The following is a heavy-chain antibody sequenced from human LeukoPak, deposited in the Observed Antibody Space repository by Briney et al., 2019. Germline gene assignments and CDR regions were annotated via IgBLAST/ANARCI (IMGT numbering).Heavy chain of an antibody. D-gene: IGHD6-13*01. J-gene: IGHJ4*02. CDR1: GFTFSDLY. CDR2: IKQDGKEK. CDR3: ARGGTSGYSSSLHFWGGNYYFDY. V-gene: IGHV3-7*01. Sequence: GGTLRLSCAASGFTFSDLYMDWVRQAPGTGLEGVANIKQDGKEKYYVDSVRGRFTITRDNAKNSLYLQMNSLRAEDTAVYYCARGGTSGYSSSLHFWGGNYYFDYWGQGTLVTVSS.